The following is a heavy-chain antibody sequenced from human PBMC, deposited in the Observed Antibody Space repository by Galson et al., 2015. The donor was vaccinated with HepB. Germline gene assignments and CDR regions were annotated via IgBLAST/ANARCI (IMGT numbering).Heavy chain of an antibody. CDR2: ISYDGSNK. J-gene: IGHJ4*02. V-gene: IGHV3-30-3*01. Sequence: SLRLSCAASEFTYSSYAMHWVRQAPGKGLEWVAVISYDGSNKYYADSVKGRFTISRDNSKNTLYLQMNSLRAEDTAVYYCASFSSGWQRLGFDYWGQGTLVTVSS. CDR3: ASFSSGWQRLGFDY. D-gene: IGHD6-19*01. CDR1: EFTYSSYA.